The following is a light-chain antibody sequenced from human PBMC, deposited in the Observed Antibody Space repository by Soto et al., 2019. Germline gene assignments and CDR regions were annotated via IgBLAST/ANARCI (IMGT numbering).Light chain of an antibody. V-gene: IGLV2-14*01. Sequence: QSALTQPASVSGSPGQSITISCTGSSSDVGGYDYVSWYQQHPGKAPKLMIYEVNNRPSGVSNRFSGSKSGNTASLTSSGLQAEDDADDYCSSYTSISSWVFGGGTKLTVL. CDR1: SSDVGGYDY. CDR2: EVN. J-gene: IGLJ3*02. CDR3: SSYTSISSWV.